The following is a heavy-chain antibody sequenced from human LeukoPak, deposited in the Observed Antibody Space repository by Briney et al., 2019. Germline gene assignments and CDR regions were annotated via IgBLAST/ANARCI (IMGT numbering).Heavy chain of an antibody. V-gene: IGHV3-66*01. CDR2: LYSGGST. CDR1: GFSVRNNY. D-gene: IGHD7-27*01. Sequence: PGGSLRLSCAASGFSVRNNYMSWVRQAPGKGLEWVSVLYSGGSTYYADSVKGRFTISRDNSRNTLYLQMNSLRAEDTAVYYCARDTGENDAFDIWGQGTMVTVSS. CDR3: ARDTGENDAFDI. J-gene: IGHJ3*02.